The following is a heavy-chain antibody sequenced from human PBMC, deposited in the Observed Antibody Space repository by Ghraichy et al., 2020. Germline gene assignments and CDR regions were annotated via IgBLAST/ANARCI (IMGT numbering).Heavy chain of an antibody. J-gene: IGHJ6*02. D-gene: IGHD3-3*01. CDR1: GFTFSNFA. Sequence: GGSLRLSCAASGFTFSNFAMHWVRQAPGKGLEWVAFLSYDGSTKRYGDSVRGRFTISRDNSKNTMSLQMDSLRPEDTAMYYCAKDYDRFWDYGLGVWGQGTTVTVSS. CDR2: LSYDGSTK. V-gene: IGHV3-30*18. CDR3: AKDYDRFWDYGLGV.